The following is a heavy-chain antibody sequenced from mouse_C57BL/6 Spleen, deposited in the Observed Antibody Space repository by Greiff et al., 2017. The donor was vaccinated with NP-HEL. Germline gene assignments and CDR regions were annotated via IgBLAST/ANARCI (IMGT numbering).Heavy chain of an antibody. CDR3: AQNYDGSSHYYAMDY. D-gene: IGHD1-1*01. J-gene: IGHJ4*01. Sequence: QVQLQQPGAELVKPGASVKMSCKASGYTFTSYWITWVKQRPGQGLEWIGDIYPGSGSTNYNEKFKSKATLTVDTSSSTAYMQLSSLTSEDSAVYYCAQNYDGSSHYYAMDYWGQGTSVTVSS. CDR1: GYTFTSYW. CDR2: IYPGSGST. V-gene: IGHV1-55*01.